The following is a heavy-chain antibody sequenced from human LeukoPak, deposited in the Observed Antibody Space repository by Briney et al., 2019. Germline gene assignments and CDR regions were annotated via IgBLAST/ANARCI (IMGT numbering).Heavy chain of an antibody. CDR1: GFTFSSYG. D-gene: IGHD5-18*01. J-gene: IGHJ4*02. Sequence: GGSLRLSCAASGFTFSSYGMSWVRQAPGKGLEWVSGISGSGTNTNYADSVKGRFTISRDNSKNTVYLQMKSLRAEDTAVYYCAKSSRPVTAMAFFDYWGQGTLVTVSS. V-gene: IGHV3-23*01. CDR2: ISGSGTNT. CDR3: AKSSRPVTAMAFFDY.